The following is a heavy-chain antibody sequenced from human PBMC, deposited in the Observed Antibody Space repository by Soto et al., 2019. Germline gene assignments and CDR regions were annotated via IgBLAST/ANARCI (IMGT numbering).Heavy chain of an antibody. CDR1: GYTFTSYG. Sequence: QVQLVQSGAEVKKPGASVKVSCKASGYTFTSYGISWVRQAPGQGLEWLGWISAYNGNTNYAQKLQGRVTMTPDTSTSTAYMELRRLRSDDTAVYYCARYFTNGVCYTNCYGMDALGPGTTVNVSS. CDR3: ARYFTNGVCYTNCYGMDA. V-gene: IGHV1-18*04. D-gene: IGHD2-8*01. CDR2: ISAYNGNT. J-gene: IGHJ6*02.